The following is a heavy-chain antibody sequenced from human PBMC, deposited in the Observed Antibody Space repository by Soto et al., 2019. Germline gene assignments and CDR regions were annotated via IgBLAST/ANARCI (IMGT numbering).Heavy chain of an antibody. V-gene: IGHV2-70*01. Sequence: SGPTLVNPTQTLTLTCTFSGFSLRTSGMSVTWIRQPPGKALEWLALIDWDDAKYYSTSLKTRLTISKDTSKSQVVLTMTNMDPVDTATYYCARAYMTTVTARDFWGQGTLVTVSS. J-gene: IGHJ4*02. CDR2: IDWDDAK. CDR1: GFSLRTSGMS. CDR3: ARAYMTTVTARDF. D-gene: IGHD4-17*01.